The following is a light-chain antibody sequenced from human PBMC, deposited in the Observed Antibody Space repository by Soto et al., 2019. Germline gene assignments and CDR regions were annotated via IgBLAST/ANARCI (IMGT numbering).Light chain of an antibody. CDR2: EVS. Sequence: QSVLTQPASVSGSPGQSITISCTGTSSDVGRYNLVSWYQQYAGKAPKLMIYEVSKRPSGVSNRFSGSKSGNTASLTISGLQAEDEADYYCCSYAGSSTFWVFGGGTKVTVL. J-gene: IGLJ3*02. CDR3: CSYAGSSTFWV. V-gene: IGLV2-23*02. CDR1: SSDVGRYNL.